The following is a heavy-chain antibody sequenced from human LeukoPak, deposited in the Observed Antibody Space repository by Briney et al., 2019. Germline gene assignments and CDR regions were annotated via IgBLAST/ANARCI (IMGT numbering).Heavy chain of an antibody. V-gene: IGHV3-30*18. CDR2: ISYDGSNK. CDR3: AKEGIHDYGGTFDY. J-gene: IGHJ4*02. CDR1: GFTFSSYG. Sequence: PGGSLRLSCAASGFTFSSYGMHWVRQAPGKGLEWVAVISYDGSNKYYADSVKGRFTISRDNSKNTLYLQMNSLRAEDMAVYYCAKEGIHDYGGTFDYWGQGTLVTVSS. D-gene: IGHD4-23*01.